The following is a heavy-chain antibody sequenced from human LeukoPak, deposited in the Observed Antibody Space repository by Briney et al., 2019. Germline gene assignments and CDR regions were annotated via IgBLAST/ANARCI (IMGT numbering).Heavy chain of an antibody. D-gene: IGHD6-6*01. Sequence: SETLSLTCTVSGGSISSSSYYWGWIRQPPGMGLEWIGSIYYSGSTYYNPSLKSRITISVDTTKNQFSLKLSSVTAADTAVYYCARRAILSSSGPSYHYFDCWGHGTLVSVSS. V-gene: IGHV4-39*01. J-gene: IGHJ4*01. CDR3: ARRAILSSSGPSYHYFDC. CDR2: IYYSGST. CDR1: GGSISSSSYY.